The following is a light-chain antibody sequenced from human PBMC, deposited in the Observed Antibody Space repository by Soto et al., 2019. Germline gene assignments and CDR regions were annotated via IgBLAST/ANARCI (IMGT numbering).Light chain of an antibody. CDR1: QSVNNY. Sequence: EIVLTQSPATLSLSPGERATLSCRASQSVNNYLAWYQQKFGQAPRLLIYDAFNRAAGVPARFSGTGSGTDFTLTISSLEPEDFGVYYCQLRGNWPPVTFGQGTRLEIK. CDR3: QLRGNWPPVT. CDR2: DAF. J-gene: IGKJ5*01. V-gene: IGKV3-11*01.